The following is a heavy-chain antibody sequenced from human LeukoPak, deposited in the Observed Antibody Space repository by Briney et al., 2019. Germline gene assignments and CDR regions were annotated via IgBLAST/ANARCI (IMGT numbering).Heavy chain of an antibody. Sequence: SETLSLTCTVSGGSVSSGSYYWSWIRQPPGKGLEWIGYIYYSGSTNYNPSLKRRVTISVDTSKNQFSLKLSSVTAADTAVYYCARVGGYSGYDFDYWGQGTLVTVSS. J-gene: IGHJ4*02. V-gene: IGHV4-61*01. CDR1: GGSVSSGSYY. CDR3: ARVGGYSGYDFDY. CDR2: IYYSGST. D-gene: IGHD5-12*01.